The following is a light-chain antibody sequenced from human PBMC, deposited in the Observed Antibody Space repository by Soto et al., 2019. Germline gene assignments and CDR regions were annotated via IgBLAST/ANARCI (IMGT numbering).Light chain of an antibody. CDR3: CLYAGGSTGV. CDR1: SSDVGNYFL. Sequence: QSALTQPASVSGSPGQSITISCTGSSSDVGNYFLVSWYQHHPGKAPKLIIYEVSQRPSGISDRFSGSKSGNTASLTISGLQAEDEADYYCCLYAGGSTGVFGGGTKLTVL. V-gene: IGLV2-23*02. J-gene: IGLJ3*02. CDR2: EVS.